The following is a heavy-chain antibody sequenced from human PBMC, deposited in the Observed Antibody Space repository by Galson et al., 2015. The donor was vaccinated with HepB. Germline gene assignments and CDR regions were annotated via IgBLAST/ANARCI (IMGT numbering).Heavy chain of an antibody. D-gene: IGHD3-22*01. CDR2: ISVYNRNT. CDR3: ARARYSSSPPDY. CDR1: GYSFSNYG. V-gene: IGHV1-18*01. J-gene: IGHJ4*03. Sequence: SVKVSCKASGYSFSNYGISWVRQAPGQGPEWMGWISVYNRNTNYAQKFQGRVTMTTDTSTRTAYMELRSLRSDDTAVYYCARARYSSSPPDYWGRGTLVSVSS.